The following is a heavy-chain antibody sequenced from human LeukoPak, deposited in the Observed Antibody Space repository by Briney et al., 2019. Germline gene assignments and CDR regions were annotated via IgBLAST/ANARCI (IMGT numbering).Heavy chain of an antibody. J-gene: IGHJ4*02. Sequence: GASVKVSCKVSGYTLTELSMHWVRQAPGKGLEWMGGFDPEDDETIYAQKFQGRVTMTEDTSTDTAYMELSSLRSEDTAVYYCATAIMVRAMNYFDYWGQGTLVTVSS. CDR2: FDPEDDET. CDR1: GYTLTELS. D-gene: IGHD3-10*01. CDR3: ATAIMVRAMNYFDY. V-gene: IGHV1-24*01.